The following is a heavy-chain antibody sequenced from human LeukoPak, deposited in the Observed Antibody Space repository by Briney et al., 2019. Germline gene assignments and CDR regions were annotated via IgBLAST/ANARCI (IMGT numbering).Heavy chain of an antibody. CDR3: ARATDYIVVVPAAIGMDV. D-gene: IGHD2-2*01. J-gene: IGHJ6*02. Sequence: HPGGSLRLSCAASGFTFSNYVMSWVRQAPGKGLEWVSAGTDGSTYYADSVKGRFTISRDNSKNTLYLQMNSLRAEDTAVYYCARATDYIVVVPAAIGMDVWGQGTTVTVSS. CDR1: GFTFSNYV. CDR2: GTDGST. V-gene: IGHV3-23*01.